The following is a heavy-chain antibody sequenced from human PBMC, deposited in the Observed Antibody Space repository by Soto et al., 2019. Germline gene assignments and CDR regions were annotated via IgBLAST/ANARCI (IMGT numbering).Heavy chain of an antibody. CDR1: GFIFSSYA. D-gene: IGHD3-9*01. CDR2: ISGSGGST. Sequence: PGGSLRLSCAASGFIFSSYAMNWVRQAPGKGLEWVSAISGSGGSTYYADSVKGRFTISRDNSKNTLYLQVNSLRAEDTAVYFCAKDRGAWDRLFDYWGQGALVTVSS. J-gene: IGHJ4*02. V-gene: IGHV3-23*01. CDR3: AKDRGAWDRLFDY.